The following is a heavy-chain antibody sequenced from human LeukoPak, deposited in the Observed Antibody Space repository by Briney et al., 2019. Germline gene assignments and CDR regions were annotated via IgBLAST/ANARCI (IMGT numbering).Heavy chain of an antibody. J-gene: IGHJ4*02. V-gene: IGHV1-18*04. CDR3: ARALYGDYVGVFDY. CDR1: GYTFTSYG. D-gene: IGHD4-17*01. Sequence: SVKGSCKASGYTFTSYGISWVRQATGQGLEWIGWISAYNGNTNYAQKLQGRVTMTTDTSTSTAYMELRSLRSDDTAVYYCARALYGDYVGVFDYWGQGTLVTVSS. CDR2: ISAYNGNT.